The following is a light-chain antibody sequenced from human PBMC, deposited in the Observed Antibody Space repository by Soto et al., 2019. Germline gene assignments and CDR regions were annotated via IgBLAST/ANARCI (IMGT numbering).Light chain of an antibody. Sequence: EILLTQSPATLSLSPGEGATLSCRASQSVSTSLPWYQQKPGQAHRLIISDASNRAAGIPARFSGSGSGTDFTLTISSLEPEDSAIYYFQQRNIWPPVTFGQGTRLEIK. CDR3: QQRNIWPPVT. CDR1: QSVSTS. CDR2: DAS. J-gene: IGKJ5*01. V-gene: IGKV3-11*01.